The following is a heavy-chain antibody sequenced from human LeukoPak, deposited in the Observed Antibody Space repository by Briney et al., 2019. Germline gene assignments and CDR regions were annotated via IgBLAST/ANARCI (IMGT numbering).Heavy chain of an antibody. J-gene: IGHJ3*02. V-gene: IGHV3-21*05. CDR2: ISSSSSYI. Sequence: GGSLRLSCAASGFTFTGYEMNWVRQAPGKGLEWVSYISSSSSYIYYADSVKGRFTISRDNAKNSLYLQMNSLRAEDTAVYYCARDAQLEYDAFDIWGQGTMVTVSS. CDR1: GFTFTGYE. D-gene: IGHD1-1*01. CDR3: ARDAQLEYDAFDI.